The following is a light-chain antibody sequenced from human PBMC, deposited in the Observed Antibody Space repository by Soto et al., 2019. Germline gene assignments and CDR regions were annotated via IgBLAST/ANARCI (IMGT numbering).Light chain of an antibody. CDR3: SSYTSSSCVV. J-gene: IGLJ2*01. CDR1: SSDVGGYNY. Sequence: QSALTQPASVSGSPGQSITISCTGTSSDVGGYNYFSWYQQHPGKAPKLMIYDVSNRPSGVSNRFSGSKSGNTASLTISGLQAEDEADYYCSSYTSSSCVVFGGGTKLTVL. CDR2: DVS. V-gene: IGLV2-14*01.